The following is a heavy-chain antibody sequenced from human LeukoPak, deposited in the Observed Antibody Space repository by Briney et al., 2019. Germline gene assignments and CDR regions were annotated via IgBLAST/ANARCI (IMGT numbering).Heavy chain of an antibody. CDR1: GGSISSGSYY. Sequence: SQTLSLTCTVSGGSISSGSYYWSWIRQPAGKGLEWIGRIYTSGSTNYNLSLRSRVTMSVDTSKNQFSLKLISVTAADTAVYYCAREGITMVRGVNRKGGLDVWGQGTTVTVSS. CDR2: IYTSGST. J-gene: IGHJ6*02. V-gene: IGHV4-61*02. D-gene: IGHD3-10*01. CDR3: AREGITMVRGVNRKGGLDV.